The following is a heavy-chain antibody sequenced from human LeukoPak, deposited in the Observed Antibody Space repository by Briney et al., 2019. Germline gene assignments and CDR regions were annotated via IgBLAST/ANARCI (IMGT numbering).Heavy chain of an antibody. J-gene: IGHJ4*02. CDR3: AKERDGFDY. CDR2: ISWNSGSI. CDR1: GFTFDDYA. Sequence: PGGPLRLSCAASGFTFDDYAMHWVRQAPGKGLEWVSGISWNSGSIGYADSVKGRFTISRDNAKNSLYLQMNSLRAEDTALYYCAKERDGFDYWGQGTLVTVSS. V-gene: IGHV3-9*01.